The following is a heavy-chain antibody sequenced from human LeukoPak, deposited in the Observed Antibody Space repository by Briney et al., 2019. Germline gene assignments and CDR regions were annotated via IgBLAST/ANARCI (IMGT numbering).Heavy chain of an antibody. J-gene: IGHJ4*02. V-gene: IGHV3-23*01. CDR1: GFTFSDCA. CDR3: ARGEGGYYDSSGLDY. Sequence: GGSLRLSCAASGFTFSDCAMSWVRQAPGKGLEWVSAIGSDGNKHYSESVKGRFAISRDNSKNTLFLQMSSLRAEDTALYYCARGEGGYYDSSGLDYWGQGTLVTVSS. D-gene: IGHD3-22*01. CDR2: IGSDGNK.